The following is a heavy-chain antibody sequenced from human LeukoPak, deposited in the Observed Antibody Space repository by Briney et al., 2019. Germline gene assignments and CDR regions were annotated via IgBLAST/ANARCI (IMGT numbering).Heavy chain of an antibody. CDR2: IIPILGIA. J-gene: IGHJ5*02. Sequence: SVKVSCKASGGTFSSYAISWVRQAPGQGLEWMGRIIPILGIANYAQKFQGRATITADKSTSTAYMELSSLRSEDTAVYYCARDDSSGLPGYNWFDPWGQGTLVTVSS. V-gene: IGHV1-69*04. CDR3: ARDDSSGLPGYNWFDP. CDR1: GGTFSSYA. D-gene: IGHD6-19*01.